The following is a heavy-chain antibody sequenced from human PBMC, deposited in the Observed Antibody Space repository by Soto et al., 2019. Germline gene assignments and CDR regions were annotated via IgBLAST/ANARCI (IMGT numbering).Heavy chain of an antibody. Sequence: GGSVRLSCAASGFTFSSYAMSWVRQAPGKGLEWVSAISGSGGSTYYADSVKGRFTISRDNSKNTLYLQMNSLRAEDTAVYYCANLLAYCGGDCYSWYFQHWGQGTLVTVSS. CDR3: ANLLAYCGGDCYSWYFQH. D-gene: IGHD2-21*01. CDR1: GFTFSSYA. CDR2: ISGSGGST. J-gene: IGHJ1*01. V-gene: IGHV3-23*01.